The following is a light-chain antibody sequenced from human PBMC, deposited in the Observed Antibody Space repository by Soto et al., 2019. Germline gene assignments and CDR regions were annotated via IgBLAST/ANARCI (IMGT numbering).Light chain of an antibody. CDR2: GVS. CDR1: TSDVGSSNL. Sequence: QSALTQPAPVSGSPGQSITISCTGTTSDVGSSNLVSWYQQHPGKVPKLIIYGVSNRPSGVSNRFSGSKSGNAASLTISGLQAEDEADYYCFSFAGSSTYVFGTGTKLTVL. J-gene: IGLJ1*01. CDR3: FSFAGSSTYV. V-gene: IGLV2-23*02.